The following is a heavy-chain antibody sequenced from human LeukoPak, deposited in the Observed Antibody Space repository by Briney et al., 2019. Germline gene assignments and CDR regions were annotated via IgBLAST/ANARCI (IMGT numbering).Heavy chain of an antibody. CDR3: ARDRSYYYGSGSSSNNYFDY. V-gene: IGHV3-30-3*01. J-gene: IGHJ4*02. Sequence: GRSLRLSCAASGLTFSSYAMHWVRQAPGKALEWVAVISYDGSNEHYADSVKGRFTISRDNSKDTLFLQMNSLRPEDTAVYYCARDRSYYYGSGSSSNNYFDYWGQGTLVSVSS. D-gene: IGHD3-10*01. CDR1: GLTFSSYA. CDR2: ISYDGSNE.